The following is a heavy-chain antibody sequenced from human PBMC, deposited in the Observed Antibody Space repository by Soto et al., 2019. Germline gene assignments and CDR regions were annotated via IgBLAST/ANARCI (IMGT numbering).Heavy chain of an antibody. CDR3: ERSGGYAYDSASPEHFFED. V-gene: IGHV5-51*01. J-gene: IGHJ4*02. CDR1: GYNFMTSW. D-gene: IGHD5-18*01. CDR2: IYPGDSDT. Sequence: GESLKISCKGSGYNFMTSWIGWVGQMPGKGLEWMGVIYPGDSDTKYSPSFEGQIIMSVDMSISTAYLQLNSLKASDTATYFCERSGGYAYDSASPEHFFEDRGQGTLVTVSS.